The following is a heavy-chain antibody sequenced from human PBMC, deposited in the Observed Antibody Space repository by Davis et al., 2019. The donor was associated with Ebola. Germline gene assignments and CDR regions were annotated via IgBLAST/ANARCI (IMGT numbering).Heavy chain of an antibody. D-gene: IGHD2-2*01. CDR3: ARRQGYCISTTCDNWFDP. J-gene: IGHJ5*02. CDR2: YYYTGST. CDR1: GAFVSSGGYS. Sequence: MPSETLSLTCAVSGAFVSSGGYSWIWIRQPPGKGLEWIGYYYYTGSTYYSPSLRSRVTISVDTSKNLFSLKLTSVTAADTAVYYCARRQGYCISTTCDNWFDPWGQGTLVTVSS. V-gene: IGHV4-30-4*07.